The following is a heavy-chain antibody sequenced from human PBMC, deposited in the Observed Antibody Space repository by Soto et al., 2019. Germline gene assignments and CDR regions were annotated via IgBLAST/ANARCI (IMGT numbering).Heavy chain of an antibody. CDR1: GFSFSTYA. Sequence: EVQLLESGGGLVQPGGSLRLSCAASGFSFSTYAMSWVRQAPGKGLEWVSAINCCGGSTYYADSVKGRFTISRDDSKNTPYLQMNSLRAEDTAVYYCAKTHYDVLDYWGQGTLVTVSS. CDR2: INCCGGST. D-gene: IGHD3-3*01. J-gene: IGHJ4*02. V-gene: IGHV3-23*01. CDR3: AKTHYDVLDY.